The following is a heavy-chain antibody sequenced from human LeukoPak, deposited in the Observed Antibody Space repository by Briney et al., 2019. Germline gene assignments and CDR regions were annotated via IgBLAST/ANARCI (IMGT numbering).Heavy chain of an antibody. D-gene: IGHD6-19*01. J-gene: IGHJ6*02. CDR2: INSDGSST. CDR3: ARESSGRGMDV. V-gene: IGHV3-74*01. Sequence: PGGSLRLSCAASGFTFNNYWMHWVRHAPGKGLMWVSRINSDGSSTSYADSVKGRFTISRVNAKNTLYLQMNSLRAEDTAVYYCARESSGRGMDVWGQGTTVTVSS. CDR1: GFTFNNYW.